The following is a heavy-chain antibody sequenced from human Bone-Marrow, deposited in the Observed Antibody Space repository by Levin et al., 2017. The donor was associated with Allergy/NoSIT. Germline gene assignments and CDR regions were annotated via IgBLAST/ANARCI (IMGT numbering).Heavy chain of an antibody. CDR3: ASASGYSAGGDY. CDR1: GFTFSTYR. CDR2: ISSSSNYI. J-gene: IGHJ4*02. V-gene: IGHV3-21*01. Sequence: GGSLRLSCAASGFTFSTYRMNWVRQAPGKGLEWVSSISSSSNYIYYADSVKGRFTISRDNAKNSLYLQMNSLRAEDTAVYYCASASGYSAGGDYWGQGTLVTVSS. D-gene: IGHD3-22*01.